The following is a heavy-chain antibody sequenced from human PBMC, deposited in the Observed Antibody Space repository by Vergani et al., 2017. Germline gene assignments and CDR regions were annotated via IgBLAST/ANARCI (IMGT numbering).Heavy chain of an antibody. D-gene: IGHD3-10*01. CDR1: ADSISSGSYY. CDR2: IYYSGLT. CDR3: ARHGGSGNFYHLFDS. V-gene: IGHV4-39*01. J-gene: IGHJ5*01. Sequence: QLQLQQSGPGLVKPSETLFLTCTVSADSISSGSYYWGWIRQPPGKSLEWIGSIYYSGLTYYNPSLKSRVTISVDTSKNLISLKLNSVTAADTALYYCARHGGSGNFYHLFDSWGQGTLVTVSS.